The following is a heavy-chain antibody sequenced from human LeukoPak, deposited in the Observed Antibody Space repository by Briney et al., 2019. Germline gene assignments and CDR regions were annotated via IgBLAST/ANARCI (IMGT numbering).Heavy chain of an antibody. Sequence: GGSLRLSCAASGFTFSNAWMSWVRQAPGKGLEWVGRIKSKTGGGTTDYAAPVKGRFTISRDDSKNTLYLQMNSLKTEDTAVYYCTTAYSSGWYVDYWGQGTLVTVSS. D-gene: IGHD6-19*01. CDR1: GFTFSNAW. V-gene: IGHV3-15*01. CDR3: TTAYSSGWYVDY. CDR2: IKSKTGGGTT. J-gene: IGHJ4*02.